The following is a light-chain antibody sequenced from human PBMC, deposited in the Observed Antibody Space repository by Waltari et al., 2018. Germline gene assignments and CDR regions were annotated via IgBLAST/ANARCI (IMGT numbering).Light chain of an antibody. CDR1: QSVSRA. CDR2: GAS. J-gene: IGKJ1*01. V-gene: IGKV3-20*01. CDR3: QHYLKLPVT. Sequence: ELVLTQSPGTLSLSLRQRANLSCSASQSVSRALAWYQQKPGQAPRLLIYGASTRATGIPDRFSGSGSGTDFSLTISRLEPDDFAVYYCQHYLKLPVTFGQGTTVEI.